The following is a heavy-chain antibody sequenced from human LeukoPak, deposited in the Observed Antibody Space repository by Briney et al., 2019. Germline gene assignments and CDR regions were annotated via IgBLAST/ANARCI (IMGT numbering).Heavy chain of an antibody. CDR3: VRDETLWTLDW. Sequence: GGSLRLSCTASGFTFSGHWIHWVRQPPGMGLVWVSRINERGTDSMYAESVKGRFTISRDNAKNTVYLQMNSLRVEDTAVYYCVRDETLWTLDWWGQGTLVSVSS. D-gene: IGHD1-1*01. CDR2: INERGTDS. CDR1: GFTFSGHW. J-gene: IGHJ4*02. V-gene: IGHV3-74*03.